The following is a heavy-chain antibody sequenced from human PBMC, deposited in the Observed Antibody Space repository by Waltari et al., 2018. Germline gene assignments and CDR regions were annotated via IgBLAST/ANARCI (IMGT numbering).Heavy chain of an antibody. J-gene: IGHJ4*02. V-gene: IGHV2-5*01. Sequence: QITLKESGPTLVKPTQTLSLTCTFSGFSLSTSGVGVGWIRQPPGKALEWLALIYCNDDKRNRPSLKSRVTITKDISKNQVVLTMTNMDPVDTATYYCAHSYYWGQGTLVTVSS. CDR3: AHSYY. CDR1: GFSLSTSGVG. CDR2: IYCNDDK.